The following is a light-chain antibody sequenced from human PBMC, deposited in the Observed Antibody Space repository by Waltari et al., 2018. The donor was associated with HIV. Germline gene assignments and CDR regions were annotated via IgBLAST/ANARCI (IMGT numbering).Light chain of an antibody. J-gene: IGLJ3*02. CDR2: RNY. Sequence: QSVLTQPPSASGTPGQTVTISCSGSTSNIETQWVYWYQQIPGTAPKLLIYRNYKRPSGVPERFSVSKSGASASLVISGLRSEDEADYYCEAWDSTLKETLFGGGTKLTVL. CDR1: TSNIETQW. V-gene: IGLV1-47*01. CDR3: EAWDSTLKETL.